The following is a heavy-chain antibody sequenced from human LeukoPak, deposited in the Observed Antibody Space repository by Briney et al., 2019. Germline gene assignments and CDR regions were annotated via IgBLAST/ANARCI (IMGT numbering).Heavy chain of an antibody. Sequence: PGGSLRLSCAASGFPLSSYAMSWVRQGPGKGLEWVAATSSSDPGTYHADSVRGRFTISRDNSKNTLYLQMNRLRAEDAAVYYDYWGQGTLVTVSS. V-gene: IGHV3-23*01. J-gene: IGHJ4*02. CDR2: TSSSDPGT. CDR1: GFPLSSYA. CDR3: Y.